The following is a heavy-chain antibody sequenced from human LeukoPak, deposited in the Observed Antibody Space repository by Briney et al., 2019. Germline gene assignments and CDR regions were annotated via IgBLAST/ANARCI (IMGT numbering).Heavy chain of an antibody. J-gene: IGHJ4*02. V-gene: IGHV3-21*01. CDR2: ISSSSSYI. CDR3: AREAPGAEWLRSDFDY. CDR1: GFTFSSYS. Sequence: GGSLRLSCAASGFTFSSYSMNWVRQAPGKGLEWVSSISSSSSYIYYADSVKGRFTISRDNAKNSLYLQMNSLRAEDTAVYYCAREAPGAEWLRSDFDYWGQGTLVTVSS. D-gene: IGHD5-12*01.